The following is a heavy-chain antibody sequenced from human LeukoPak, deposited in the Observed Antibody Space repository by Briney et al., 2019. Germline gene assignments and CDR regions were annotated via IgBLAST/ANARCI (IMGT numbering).Heavy chain of an antibody. D-gene: IGHD3-3*01. V-gene: IGHV1-2*02. CDR2: INPNSGGT. Sequence: ASVKVSCKASGYTFTGYYMHWVRQAPGQVLEWMGWINPNSGGTNYAQKFQGRVTMTRDTSISTAYMELRSLRSDDTAVYYCARDPPVRDFWSGYDYWGQGTLVTVSS. J-gene: IGHJ4*02. CDR3: ARDPPVRDFWSGYDY. CDR1: GYTFTGYY.